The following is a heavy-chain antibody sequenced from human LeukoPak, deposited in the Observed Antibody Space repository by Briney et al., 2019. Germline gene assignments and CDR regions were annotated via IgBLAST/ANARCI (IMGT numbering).Heavy chain of an antibody. CDR2: ISWNSGSI. V-gene: IGHV3-9*01. Sequence: GGSLRLSCAASGFTFDDYAMHWVRQAPGKGLEWVSGISWNSGSIGYADSVKGRFTISRDNAKNSLYLQMNSLRAEDTALYYCAKDIMVRGVYLGNWFDPWGQGTLVTVSS. D-gene: IGHD3-10*01. CDR1: GFTFDDYA. CDR3: AKDIMVRGVYLGNWFDP. J-gene: IGHJ5*02.